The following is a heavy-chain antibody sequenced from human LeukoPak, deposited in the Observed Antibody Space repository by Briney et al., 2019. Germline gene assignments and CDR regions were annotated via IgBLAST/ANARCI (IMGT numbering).Heavy chain of an antibody. Sequence: GGTLRLSCAASGFNFDDYTIHWVRQVPGKGLEWVSLINRRGHTYYADSVKGRFTISRDNAKNSLYLQMNSLRAEDTAVYYCARGSSNIAARNNWFDPWGQGTLVTVSS. CDR3: ARGSSNIAARNNWFDP. V-gene: IGHV3-43*01. J-gene: IGHJ5*02. CDR1: GFNFDDYT. D-gene: IGHD6-6*01. CDR2: INRRGHT.